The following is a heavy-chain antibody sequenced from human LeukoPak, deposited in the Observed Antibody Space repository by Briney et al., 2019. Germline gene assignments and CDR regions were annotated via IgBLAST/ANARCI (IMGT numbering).Heavy chain of an antibody. J-gene: IGHJ4*02. CDR1: GFTFSSYA. Sequence: GGSLRLSCAASGFTFSSYAMSWVRQAPGKGLEWVSVISSGSGNTYYADSVKGRFTISRDNSKNTLYLQMNSLRAEDTAVYYCAKDRIAAADTTLPFGYWGQGTLVTVSS. CDR2: ISSGSGNT. CDR3: AKDRIAAADTTLPFGY. V-gene: IGHV3-23*01. D-gene: IGHD6-13*01.